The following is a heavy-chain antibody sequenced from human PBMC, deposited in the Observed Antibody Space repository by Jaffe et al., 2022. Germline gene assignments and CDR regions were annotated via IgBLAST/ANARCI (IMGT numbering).Heavy chain of an antibody. J-gene: IGHJ4*02. CDR3: ARGLEGYYRGFDY. CDR1: GFTVSSNY. D-gene: IGHD3-3*01. V-gene: IGHV3-66*02. Sequence: EVQLVESGGGLVQPGGSLRLSCAASGFTVSSNYMSWVRQAPGKGLEWVSVIYSGGSTYYADSVKGRFTISRDNSKNTLYLQMNSLRAEDTAVYYCARGLEGYYRGFDYWGQGTLVTVSS. CDR2: IYSGGST.